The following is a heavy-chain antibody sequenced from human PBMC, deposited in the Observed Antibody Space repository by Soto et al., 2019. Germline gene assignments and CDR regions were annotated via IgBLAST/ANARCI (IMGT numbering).Heavy chain of an antibody. J-gene: IGHJ4*02. D-gene: IGHD2-15*01. CDR3: AKGTYSGPSDY. CDR1: GFTFSSYG. V-gene: IGHV3-30*18. CDR2: ISSDGSNK. Sequence: QVQLVESGGGVVQPGRSLRLSCAASGFTFSSYGMHWVRQAPGKGLEWVAVISSDGSNKYYADSVKGRFTISRDNSKNTLYLQMNSLRAEDTAVYYLAKGTYSGPSDYWGQGTLVTVSS.